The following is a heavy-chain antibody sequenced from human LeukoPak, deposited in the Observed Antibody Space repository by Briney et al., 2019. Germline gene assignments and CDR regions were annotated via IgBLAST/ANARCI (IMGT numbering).Heavy chain of an antibody. CDR2: ISGSGDDT. J-gene: IGHJ4*02. CDR1: GGSISSSKYY. CDR3: AKDKSGDYDTFDY. D-gene: IGHD4-17*01. V-gene: IGHV3-23*01. Sequence: ETLSLTCTVSGGSISSSKYYWGWIRHPPGKGLEWVSGISGSGDDTYYADSVKGRFTISRDNSKNTLYLQMNSLRAEDTAVYYCAKDKSGDYDTFDYWGQGTLVTVSS.